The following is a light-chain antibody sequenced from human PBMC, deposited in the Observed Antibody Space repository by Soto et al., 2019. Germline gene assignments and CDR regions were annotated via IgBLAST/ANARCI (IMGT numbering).Light chain of an antibody. V-gene: IGKV1-39*01. CDR1: QAILTY. J-gene: IGKJ4*01. Sequence: DINLTQSASSLSAAVAERLTTTFRASQAILTYLNWLQQKAGKAPEVLIYDASGLRSGVPSRFTGSGSATDFTLTITRLQREDAGTYFCQQTFSPDVTFGGGTKVDIK. CDR3: QQTFSPDVT. CDR2: DAS.